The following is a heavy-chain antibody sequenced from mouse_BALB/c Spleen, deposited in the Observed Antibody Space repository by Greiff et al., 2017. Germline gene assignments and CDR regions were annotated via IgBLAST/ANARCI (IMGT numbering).Heavy chain of an antibody. CDR1: GFTFSSYA. D-gene: IGHD1-1*01. CDR3: ARGGATVVDYWYFDV. CDR2: ISSGGST. V-gene: IGHV5-6-5*01. Sequence: DVMLVESGGGLVKPGGSLKLSCAASGFTFSSYAMSWVRQTPEKRLEWVASISSGGSTYYPDSVKGRFTISRDNARNSLYLQMSSLRSEDTAMYYCARGGATVVDYWYFDVWGAGTTVTVSS. J-gene: IGHJ1*01.